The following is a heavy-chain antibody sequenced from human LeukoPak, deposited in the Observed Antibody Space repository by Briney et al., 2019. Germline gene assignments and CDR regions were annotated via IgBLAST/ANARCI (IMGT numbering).Heavy chain of an antibody. CDR1: GXSFTTYC. CDR2: IDPSDSYT. CDR3: AKWGAGGDFDV. D-gene: IGHD3-16*01. V-gene: IGHV5-10-1*01. Sequence: NPGESLKISFKGSGXSFTTYCISWVRQMPGKGLEWMGRIDPSDSYTNYSPSFQGHVTISADTSISTAYLKWSSLKASDTAMYYCAKWGAGGDFDVWGQGTMVTVSS. J-gene: IGHJ3*01.